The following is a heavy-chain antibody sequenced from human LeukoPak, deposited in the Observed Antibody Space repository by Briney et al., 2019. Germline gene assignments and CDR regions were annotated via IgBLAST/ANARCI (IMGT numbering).Heavy chain of an antibody. CDR2: IKSKTDGGTT. V-gene: IGHV3-15*01. CDR3: TTSYLVAVAGGALIDY. CDR1: GFTFSNAW. D-gene: IGHD6-19*01. J-gene: IGHJ4*02. Sequence: NAGGSLRLSCAASGFTFSNAWMSWVRQAPGKGLEWVGRIKSKTDGGTTDYAAPVKGRFTISRDDSKNTLYLQMNSLKTEDTAVYYCTTSYLVAVAGGALIDYWGQGTLVTVSS.